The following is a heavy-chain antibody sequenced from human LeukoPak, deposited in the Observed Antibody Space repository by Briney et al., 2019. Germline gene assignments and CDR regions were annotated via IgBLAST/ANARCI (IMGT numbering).Heavy chain of an antibody. J-gene: IGHJ4*02. CDR2: MNQDGSGK. CDR3: VRDSDDYGDHTTRRFDY. D-gene: IGHD4-17*01. V-gene: IGHV3-7*01. CDR1: GVTFSSYW. Sequence: GGSLRLSCAASGVTFSSYWMSWVRQTPGKGLEWVANMNQDGSGKYYLDSVKGRFTIPRDNAENSVFLQMNSLRAEDTAVYHCVRDSDDYGDHTTRRFDYWGQGTLVTVSS.